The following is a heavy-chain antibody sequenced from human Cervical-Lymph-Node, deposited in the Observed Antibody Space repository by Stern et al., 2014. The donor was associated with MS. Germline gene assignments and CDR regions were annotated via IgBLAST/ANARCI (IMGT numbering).Heavy chain of an antibody. D-gene: IGHD4-11*01. V-gene: IGHV1-18*04. CDR3: ARDTVTHVRLGGMDV. J-gene: IGHJ6*02. CDR2: ISAYNGNT. CDR1: GYTFTSYG. Sequence: VQLLESGAEVKKPGASVKVSCKASGYTFTSYGISWGRQAPGQGLEWMGWISAYNGNTNYAQKLQGRVTMTTDTSTSTAYMELRSLRSDDTAVYYCARDTVTHVRLGGMDVWGQGTTVTVSS.